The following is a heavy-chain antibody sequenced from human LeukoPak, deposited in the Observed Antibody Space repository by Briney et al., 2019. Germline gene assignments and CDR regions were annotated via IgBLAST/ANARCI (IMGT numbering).Heavy chain of an antibody. CDR1: GYSFTSYW. CDR3: ARPTTIAEAVDY. Sequence: GESLKISCKAYGYSFTSYWVGWVRQMPGKGLEWMGIIYPGDSHTRYSPSFQGQVTISADNSIGTAYLQWNSLKASDTAMYYCARPTTIAEAVDYWGQGTLVTVSS. D-gene: IGHD6-13*01. J-gene: IGHJ4*02. CDR2: IYPGDSHT. V-gene: IGHV5-51*01.